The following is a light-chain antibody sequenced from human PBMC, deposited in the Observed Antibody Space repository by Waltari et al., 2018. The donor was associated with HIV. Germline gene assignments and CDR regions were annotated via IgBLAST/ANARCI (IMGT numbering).Light chain of an antibody. CDR2: NKN. CDR1: GLRSYY. Sequence: SSELTQDPAVSVALGQTVKIKSHGDGLRSYYASWYQQKPGQAPLLVIYNKNNRPSGIPDRFSASSSGNTASLTITGAQAEDEGDYYCNSRDSSGYSYVFGSGTKV. CDR3: NSRDSSGYSYV. V-gene: IGLV3-19*01. J-gene: IGLJ1*01.